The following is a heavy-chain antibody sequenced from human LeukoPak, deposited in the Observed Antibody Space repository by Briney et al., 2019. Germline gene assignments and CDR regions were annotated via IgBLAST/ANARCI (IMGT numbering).Heavy chain of an antibody. V-gene: IGHV4-34*01. CDR3: ARGKKGYCSSTSCYGSYYFDY. CDR1: GFTFSSYA. D-gene: IGHD2-2*01. Sequence: GSLRLSCAASGFTFSSYAMSWVHQPPGKGLKWIGEINHSGSTNYNPSLKSRVTISVDTSKNQFSLKLSSVTAADTAVYYCARGKKGYCSSTSCYGSYYFDYWGQGTLVTVSS. J-gene: IGHJ4*02. CDR2: INHSGST.